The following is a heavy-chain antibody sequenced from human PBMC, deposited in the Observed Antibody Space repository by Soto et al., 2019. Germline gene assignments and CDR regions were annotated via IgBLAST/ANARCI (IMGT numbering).Heavy chain of an antibody. J-gene: IGHJ4*02. D-gene: IGHD3-3*01. CDR1: GFTFSGSA. CDR3: TTISTHYDFWSGPSPFDY. V-gene: IGHV3-73*01. Sequence: EVQLVESGGGLVQPGGSLKLSCAASGFTFSGSAMHWVRQASGKGLEWVGRIRSKANSYATAYAASVKGRFTISRDDSKNTAYLQMNSLKTEDTAVYYCTTISTHYDFWSGPSPFDYWGQGTLVTVSS. CDR2: IRSKANSYAT.